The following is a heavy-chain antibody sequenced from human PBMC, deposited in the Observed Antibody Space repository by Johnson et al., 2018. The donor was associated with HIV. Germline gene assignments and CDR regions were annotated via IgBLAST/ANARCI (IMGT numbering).Heavy chain of an antibody. CDR3: ARGSRYTYDNDDVYLLQAFDV. D-gene: IGHD3-16*01. CDR1: GFTFSSYA. CDR2: ISYDGSDK. J-gene: IGHJ3*01. V-gene: IGHV3-30*04. Sequence: QVQLVESGGGLVKPGGSLRLSCAASGFTFSSYAMHWVRQAPGKGLEWVAVISYDGSDKYYADSVKGRFTISRDSSKNTLYLQMNSLRIEDTAVYYCARGSRYTYDNDDVYLLQAFDVWGQGTVVTVSS.